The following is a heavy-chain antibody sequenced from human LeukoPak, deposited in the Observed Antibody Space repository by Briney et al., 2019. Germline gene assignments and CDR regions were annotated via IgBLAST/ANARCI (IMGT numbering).Heavy chain of an antibody. CDR2: IKQDVGDE. V-gene: IGHV3-7*01. CDR3: AREGDGFDI. J-gene: IGHJ3*02. Sequence: PGGSLRLSGAGSGLTFSRYRISWVRQAPGKGLEWVASIKQDVGDEYYGDSVKGRFIISRDNGKNSLFLQMNSLRAEDTAVYYCAREGDGFDIWGQGTMVTVYS. CDR1: GLTFSRYR.